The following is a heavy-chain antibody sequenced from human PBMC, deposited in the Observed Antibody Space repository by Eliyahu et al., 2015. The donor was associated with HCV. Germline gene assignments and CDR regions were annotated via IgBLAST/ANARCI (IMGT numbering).Heavy chain of an antibody. CDR3: AREVPGGLPVDFDY. CDR1: GFTFSAHY. V-gene: IGHV3-11*01. D-gene: IGHD4-23*01. CDR2: IDNDGIRK. Sequence: QVYLVQSGGGLVKPGESXRLSXAASGFTFSAHYXAWIRXSPRKGVGWVSYIDNDGIRKFYADSVTGRFTISKDNTRNSLYLQMDSLRPEDTAMYYCAREVPGGLPVDFDYWGQGALVTVSS. J-gene: IGHJ4*02.